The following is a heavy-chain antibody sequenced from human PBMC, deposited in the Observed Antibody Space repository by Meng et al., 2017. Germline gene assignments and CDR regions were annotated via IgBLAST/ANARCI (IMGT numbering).Heavy chain of an antibody. V-gene: IGHV3-48*03. D-gene: IGHD3-16*02. J-gene: IGHJ4*02. CDR2: ISSSGSTI. CDR3: ARGSYDYVWGSYRKFDY. Sequence: GESLMTSCAASGFTFSSYEMNWVRQAPGKGLEWVSYISSSGSTIYYPDSVKGRSTISRDNAKSSLYLQMNSLRAEDTAVYYCARGSYDYVWGSYRKFDYWGQGTLVTVSS. CDR1: GFTFSSYE.